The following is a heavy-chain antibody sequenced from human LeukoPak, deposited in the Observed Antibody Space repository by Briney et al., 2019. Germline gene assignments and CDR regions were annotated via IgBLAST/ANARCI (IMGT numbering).Heavy chain of an antibody. CDR1: GFTFSSHW. J-gene: IGHJ4*02. Sequence: GGSLRLSCAASGFTFSSHWMSWVRQAPGKGLEWVANIKQDGSEKYYVDSVKGRFTISRDNAKNSLYLQMNSLRAEDTAVYYCARDLYSSGWYGDYWGQGTLVTVSS. D-gene: IGHD6-19*01. CDR2: IKQDGSEK. V-gene: IGHV3-7*03. CDR3: ARDLYSSGWYGDY.